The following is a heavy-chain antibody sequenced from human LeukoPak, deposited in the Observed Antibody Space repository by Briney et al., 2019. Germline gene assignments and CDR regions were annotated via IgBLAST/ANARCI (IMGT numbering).Heavy chain of an antibody. V-gene: IGHV3-13*01. J-gene: IGHJ4*02. CDR2: IGTVTDT. Sequence: GGSLRLSCAASGFNFKNYDFHWVRQAAGKRLEWVSGIGTVTDTFYLDSVEGRFTISRENAKNSFYLQMNGPRAGDTAVYYCARGWGGHGRSWGALDFWGQGILVTVSS. D-gene: IGHD3-16*01. CDR1: GFNFKNYD. CDR3: ARGWGGHGRSWGALDF.